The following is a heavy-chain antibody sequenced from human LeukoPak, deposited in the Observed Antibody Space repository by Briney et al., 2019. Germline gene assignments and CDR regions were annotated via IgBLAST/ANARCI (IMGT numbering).Heavy chain of an antibody. V-gene: IGHV3-30-3*01. CDR2: ISYDGSNK. CDR1: GFTFSSYA. CDR3: ARVPLMVYAKGNY. Sequence: GGSLRLSCAASGFTFSSYAMHWVRQAPGKGLEWVAVISYDGSNKYYADSVKGRFTISRDNSKNTLYLQMNSLRAEDTAVYYCARVPLMVYAKGNYWGQGTLVTVSS. J-gene: IGHJ4*02. D-gene: IGHD2-8*01.